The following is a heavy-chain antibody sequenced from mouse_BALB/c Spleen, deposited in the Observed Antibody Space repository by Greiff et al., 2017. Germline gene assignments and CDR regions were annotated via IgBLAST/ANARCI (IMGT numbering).Heavy chain of an antibody. V-gene: IGHV5-17*02. J-gene: IGHJ4*01. D-gene: IGHD1-2*01. Sequence: EVKVVESGGGLVQPGGSRKLSCAASGFTFSSFGMHWVRQAPEKGLEWVAYISSGSSTIYYADTVKGRFTISRDNPKNTLFLQMTSLRSEDTAMYYCARDPPTATGAMDYWGQGTSVTVSS. CDR3: ARDPPTATGAMDY. CDR1: GFTFSSFG. CDR2: ISSGSSTI.